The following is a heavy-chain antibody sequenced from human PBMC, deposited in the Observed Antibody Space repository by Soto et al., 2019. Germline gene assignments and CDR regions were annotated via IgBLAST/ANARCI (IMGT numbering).Heavy chain of an antibody. V-gene: IGHV6-1*01. CDR3: ARGQAYDYVWGTIIPAAFDI. J-gene: IGHJ3*02. D-gene: IGHD3-16*01. CDR2: TYYRSKWYN. CDR1: GDSVSSNSAA. Sequence: PSQTLSLTCAISGDSVSSNSAAWNWIRQSPSRGLEWLGRTYYRSKWYNDYAVSVKSRITINPDTSKNQFSLQLNSVTPEDTAVHCCARGQAYDYVWGTIIPAAFDIWGQGTMVTVSS.